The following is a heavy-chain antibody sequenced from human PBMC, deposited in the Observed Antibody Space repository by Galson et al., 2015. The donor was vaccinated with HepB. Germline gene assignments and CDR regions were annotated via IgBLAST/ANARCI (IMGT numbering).Heavy chain of an antibody. CDR2: ISAYNGNT. D-gene: IGHD4-17*01. V-gene: IGHV1-18*01. J-gene: IGHJ2*01. Sequence: SVKVSCKASGYTFTSYGISWVRQAPGQGLEWMGWISAYNGNTNYAQKLQGRVTMTTDTSTSTAYMELRSLRSDDTAVYYCARAPMTTVTTYWYFDLWGRGTLVTVSS. CDR3: ARAPMTTVTTYWYFDL. CDR1: GYTFTSYG.